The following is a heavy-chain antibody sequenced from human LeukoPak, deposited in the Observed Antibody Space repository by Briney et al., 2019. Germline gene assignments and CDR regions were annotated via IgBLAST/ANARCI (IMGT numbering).Heavy chain of an antibody. CDR2: ISGSSGST. J-gene: IGHJ4*02. CDR3: AKDYGCGMMNSFDY. CDR1: GFTFSSYA. Sequence: GGSLRLSCAASGFTFSSYAMSWVRPAPGKGLESVAAISGSSGSTSDADPVKGRFTISRDNSKNTLYLQMNSLRAEDTAVYYWAKDYGCGMMNSFDYWGQGTLVTVSS. D-gene: IGHD2-8*02. V-gene: IGHV3-23*01.